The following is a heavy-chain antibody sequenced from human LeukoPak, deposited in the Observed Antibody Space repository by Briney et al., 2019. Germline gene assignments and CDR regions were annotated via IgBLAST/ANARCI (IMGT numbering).Heavy chain of an antibody. J-gene: IGHJ4*02. CDR1: GYSFTSNW. Sequence: PGESLKISCQCSGYSFTSNWIGWVRQMPGKGLEWMGVIYPGDADTLYSPSFQGQITISADKSISTAYLQWSSLKASDTAMYYCARPLEGCTSTSCYLIYWGQGTLVTVSS. D-gene: IGHD2-2*01. CDR3: ARPLEGCTSTSCYLIY. V-gene: IGHV5-51*01. CDR2: IYPGDADT.